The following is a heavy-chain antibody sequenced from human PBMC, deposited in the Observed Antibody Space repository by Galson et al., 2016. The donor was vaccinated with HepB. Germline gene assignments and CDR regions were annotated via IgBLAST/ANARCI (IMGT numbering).Heavy chain of an antibody. CDR1: GGSVSSGGFS. D-gene: IGHD3-16*01. CDR2: IYYSGST. V-gene: IGHV4-30-2*01. CDR3: ARAWGSRLTPSNWYFDL. Sequence: TLSLTCAVSGGSVSSGGFSWSWIRQPPGKGLEWIGYIYYSGSTYYNPSLKSRVTISIDRSKNQFSLKLSSVTAADTAVYFCARAWGSRLTPSNWYFDLWGRGTLVSLSS. J-gene: IGHJ2*01.